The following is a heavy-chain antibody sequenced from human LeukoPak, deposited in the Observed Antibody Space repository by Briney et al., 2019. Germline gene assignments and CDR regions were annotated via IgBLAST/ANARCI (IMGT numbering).Heavy chain of an antibody. CDR1: GFTVIIYH. Sequence: GGSLRLSCAASGFTVIIYHMPCVRQAPGKGLEWVSVLYSDGNTKYADSVQGRFTISRDNSKNTLYLEMNSLSPDDTAVYYCARGVESLAANTLAYWGQGTLVTVSS. V-gene: IGHV3-53*01. CDR3: ARGVESLAANTLAY. D-gene: IGHD3-16*01. CDR2: LYSDGNT. J-gene: IGHJ4*02.